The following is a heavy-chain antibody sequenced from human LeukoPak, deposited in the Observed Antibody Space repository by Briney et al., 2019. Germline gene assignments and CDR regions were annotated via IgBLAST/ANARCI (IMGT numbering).Heavy chain of an antibody. CDR2: ISGSGGST. Sequence: GGSLRLSCAASGFTFSSYAMSWIRQAPGEGLEWVSAISGSGGSTYYADSVKGRFTTSRDNAKDSLFLQMNSLRAEDTAVYHCARDAPPSYSSSSQWFDPWGQGTLVTVSS. CDR1: GFTFSSYA. D-gene: IGHD6-6*01. CDR3: ARDAPPSYSSSSQWFDP. J-gene: IGHJ5*02. V-gene: IGHV3-23*01.